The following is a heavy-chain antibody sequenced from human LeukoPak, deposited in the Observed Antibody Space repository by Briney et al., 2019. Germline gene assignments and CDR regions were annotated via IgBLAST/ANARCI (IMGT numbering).Heavy chain of an antibody. D-gene: IGHD6-13*01. CDR2: IYYSGST. V-gene: IGHV4-59*01. J-gene: IGHJ4*02. Sequence: TASETLSLTCTVSGGSINTYYWSWIRQPPGKGMEWIGYIYYSGSTNYNPSLKSRVTTSVDTSKNQFSLKLSSVTAADTAVYYCARGVYIAAAQYGYWGQGTLVTVSS. CDR1: GGSINTYY. CDR3: ARGVYIAAAQYGY.